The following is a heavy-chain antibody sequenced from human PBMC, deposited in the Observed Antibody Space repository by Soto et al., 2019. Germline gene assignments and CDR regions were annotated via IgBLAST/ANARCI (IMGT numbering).Heavy chain of an antibody. D-gene: IGHD3-10*01. CDR2: IYYSGST. J-gene: IGHJ4*02. CDR3: ARGELQFDY. Sequence: QVQLQESGPGLVKPSETLSLTCTVSGGSISSYYWSWIRQPPGKGLEWIGYIYYSGSTNYNPSLKSRLTISVDTSKNQFSLKLSSVTAADTAVYYCARGELQFDYWGQGTLVTVSS. V-gene: IGHV4-59*01. CDR1: GGSISSYY.